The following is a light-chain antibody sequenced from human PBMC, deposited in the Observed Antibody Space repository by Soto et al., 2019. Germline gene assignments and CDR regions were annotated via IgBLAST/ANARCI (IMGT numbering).Light chain of an antibody. CDR2: GAS. Sequence: EIVMTQSPATLSVPPGERATLSCRASQSVSNNYLAWYQQKPGQAPRLLIDGASSRAAGIPDRFSGRGSGTDFTLTISRLEAEAFAVYYCQQYGSWTFGQGTKVDIK. CDR3: QQYGSWT. CDR1: QSVSNNY. V-gene: IGKV3-20*01. J-gene: IGKJ1*01.